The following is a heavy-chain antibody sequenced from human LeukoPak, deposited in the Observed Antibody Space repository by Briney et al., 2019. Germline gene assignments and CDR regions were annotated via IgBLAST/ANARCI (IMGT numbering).Heavy chain of an antibody. CDR1: GYTFSGYY. V-gene: IGHV1-2*02. D-gene: IGHD6-19*01. CDR3: ARDLAGDGLSYFDY. CDR2: NSNSGGT. J-gene: IGHJ4*02. Sequence: GASVKVSCKASGYTFSGYYMHWMRQAPGQGLEWMGWNSNSGGTNYAQKFQGRVTMTRDTSISTTYMELTSLKSDDTAVYYCARDLAGDGLSYFDYWGQGTLVTVSS.